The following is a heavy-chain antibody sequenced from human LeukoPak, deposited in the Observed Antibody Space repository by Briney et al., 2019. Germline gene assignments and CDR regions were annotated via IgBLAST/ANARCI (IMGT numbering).Heavy chain of an antibody. Sequence: SETLSLTCAVYGGSFSGYYWSWIRQPPGKGLEWIGEINHSGSTNYNPSLKSRVTISVDTSKNQFSLKLSSVTAADTAVYYCARTAAAGYFDYWGQGTLVAVSS. CDR2: INHSGST. V-gene: IGHV4-34*01. J-gene: IGHJ4*02. CDR3: ARTAAAGYFDY. D-gene: IGHD6-13*01. CDR1: GGSFSGYY.